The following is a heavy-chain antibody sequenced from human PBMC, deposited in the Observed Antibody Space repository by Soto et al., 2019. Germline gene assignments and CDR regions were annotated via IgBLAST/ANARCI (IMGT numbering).Heavy chain of an antibody. CDR2: AAYSGGT. CDR1: GGSIANNNYF. Sequence: SETLSLTCTVSGGSIANNNYFWGWVRQPPGKGLEWIGSAAYSGGTYKNPSLKSRVTVSVDTSKNQFSLKLTSVTAADTAVYYCAKVVVGATSHSDFDSWGQGTLVTVS. D-gene: IGHD2-15*01. CDR3: AKVVVGATSHSDFDS. J-gene: IGHJ4*02. V-gene: IGHV4-39*01.